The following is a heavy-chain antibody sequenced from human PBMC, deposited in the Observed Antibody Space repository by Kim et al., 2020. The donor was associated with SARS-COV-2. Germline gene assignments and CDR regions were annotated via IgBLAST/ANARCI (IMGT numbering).Heavy chain of an antibody. J-gene: IGHJ4*02. CDR1: GGSISSSSYY. CDR2: IYYSGST. Sequence: SETLSLTCTVSGGSISSSSYYWGWIRQPPGKGLEWIGSIYYSGSTYYNPSLKSRVTISVDTSKNQFSLKLSSVTAADTAVYYCARQARGNIVGVVAAPTTFDYWGQGTLVTVSS. CDR3: ARQARGNIVGVVAAPTTFDY. D-gene: IGHD2-15*01. V-gene: IGHV4-39*01.